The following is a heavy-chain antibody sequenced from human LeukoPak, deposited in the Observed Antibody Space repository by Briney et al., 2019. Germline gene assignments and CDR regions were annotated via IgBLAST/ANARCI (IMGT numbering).Heavy chain of an antibody. V-gene: IGHV1-2*02. CDR2: INPNSGGT. CDR3: ARADRLHGGPYLIGP. D-gene: IGHD2-21*01. J-gene: IGHJ5*02. CDR1: GYSFTDYY. Sequence: ASVKVSCKTSGYSFTDYYMHWVRQAPGQGLEWMGWINPNSGGTSAAQKFQGRVTMTRDTSITTVYMEVSWLTSDDTAIYYCARADRLHGGPYLIGPWGQGILVTVSS.